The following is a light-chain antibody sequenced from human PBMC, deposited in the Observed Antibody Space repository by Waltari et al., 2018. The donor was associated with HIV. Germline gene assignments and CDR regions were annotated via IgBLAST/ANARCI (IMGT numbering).Light chain of an antibody. V-gene: IGLV3-21*02. J-gene: IGLJ2*01. CDR1: NVGSKD. CDR2: DDS. Sequence: SSVLTQPPSLPVVPGHTARMTCEGNNVGSKDGHCDQQKPGQAPVLVVYDDSDRPSGIPERFSGSKSGNTATLSISRVEVGDGADYYCQVWDIISAYVIFGGGTKLTVL. CDR3: QVWDIISAYVI.